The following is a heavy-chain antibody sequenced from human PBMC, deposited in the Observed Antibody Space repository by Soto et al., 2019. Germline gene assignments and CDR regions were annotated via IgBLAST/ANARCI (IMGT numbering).Heavy chain of an antibody. CDR2: INHSGST. D-gene: IGHD3-10*01. V-gene: IGHV4-34*01. CDR1: GGSFSGYY. Sequence: QVQLQQWGAGLLKPSETLSLTCAVYGGSFSGYYWSWIRQPPGKGLEWIGEINHSGSTNYKPSLKSRVTISVDTSKNQFSLKLSSVTAADTAIYYCARVGAYPRTANYYGSGSYYRYYYYCMDVWGKGTTVTVSS. CDR3: ARVGAYPRTANYYGSGSYYRYYYYCMDV. J-gene: IGHJ6*03.